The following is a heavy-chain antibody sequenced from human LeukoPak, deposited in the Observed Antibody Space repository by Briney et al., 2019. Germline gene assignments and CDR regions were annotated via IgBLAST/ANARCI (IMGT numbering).Heavy chain of an antibody. CDR1: GYTLTELS. Sequence: GASVKVSCKVSGYTLTELSMHWVRQAPGKGLEWMGGFDPEDGETIYAQKFQGRVTMTEDTSTDTAYMELSSLRSEDTAVYYCARAGLLWFGELYRPYDYWGQGTLVTVSS. J-gene: IGHJ4*02. CDR3: ARAGLLWFGELYRPYDY. D-gene: IGHD3-10*01. CDR2: FDPEDGET. V-gene: IGHV1-24*01.